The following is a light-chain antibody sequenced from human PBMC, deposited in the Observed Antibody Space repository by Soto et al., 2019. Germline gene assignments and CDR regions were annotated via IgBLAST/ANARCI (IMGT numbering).Light chain of an antibody. Sequence: EIVLTQSPGSLSLSPGDRATLSCRASQTVTSNYLAWYQQKPGQAPRLLIYAASSWATGIPHRFSGGGSGTDFTLTITRLEPEDFAVYYCRQYGDSPQTFGQGTKVEIK. CDR2: AAS. J-gene: IGKJ1*01. CDR1: QTVTSNY. V-gene: IGKV3-20*01. CDR3: RQYGDSPQT.